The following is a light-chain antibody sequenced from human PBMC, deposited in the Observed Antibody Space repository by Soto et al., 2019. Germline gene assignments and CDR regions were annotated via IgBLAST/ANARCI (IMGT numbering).Light chain of an antibody. J-gene: IGKJ4*01. V-gene: IGKV1-12*01. CDR1: QGINIW. CDR2: AAS. CDR3: QHTNTFPPT. Sequence: DIQMTQSPSSVAASAGDRVTITCRASQGINIWLAWYQQKPGKAPKLLIYAASSLQRGVPSRFSGSGSGTDFTLTINSLQPEDFATYYCQHTNTFPPTFGGGTKVEIK.